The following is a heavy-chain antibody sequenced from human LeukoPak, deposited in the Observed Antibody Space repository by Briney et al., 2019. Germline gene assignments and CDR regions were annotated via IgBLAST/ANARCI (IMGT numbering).Heavy chain of an antibody. J-gene: IGHJ4*02. V-gene: IGHV3-21*01. CDR3: AREGGGYDALYDY. CDR1: GFTFSNYA. Sequence: GGSLRLSCAASGFTFSNYAITWVRQAPGKGLEWVSSISSSSSYIYYADSVKGRFTISRDNAKNSLYLQMNSLRAEDTAVYYCAREGGGYDALYDYWGQGTLVTVSS. D-gene: IGHD5-12*01. CDR2: ISSSSSYI.